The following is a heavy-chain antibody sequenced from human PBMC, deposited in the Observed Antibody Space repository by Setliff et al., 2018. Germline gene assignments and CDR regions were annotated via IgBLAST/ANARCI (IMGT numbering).Heavy chain of an antibody. V-gene: IGHV4-34*01. J-gene: IGHJ6*02. CDR3: ARDGVSYGMDV. CDR2: SDHGGNT. Sequence: SETLSLTCSVYGESFSNNYWSWIRQSPGKGLEWIGESDHGGNTTIHPSLKSRLTISRDNAKNSLYLQMNSLRAEDTAVYYCARDGVSYGMDVWGQGTTVTVSS. CDR1: GESFSNNY.